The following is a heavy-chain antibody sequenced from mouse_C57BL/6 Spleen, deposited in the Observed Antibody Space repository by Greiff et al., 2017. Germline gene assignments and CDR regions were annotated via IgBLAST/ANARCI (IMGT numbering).Heavy chain of an antibody. V-gene: IGHV1-18*01. CDR2: INPNNGGT. J-gene: IGHJ2*01. Sequence: EVKLVESGPELVKPGASVKIPCKASGYTFTDYNMDWVKQSHGKSLEWIGDINPNNGGTIYNQKFKGKATLTVDKSSSTAYMELRSLTSEDTAVYYCARSPHYDYNFDYWGQGTTLTVSS. D-gene: IGHD2-4*01. CDR1: GYTFTDYN. CDR3: ARSPHYDYNFDY.